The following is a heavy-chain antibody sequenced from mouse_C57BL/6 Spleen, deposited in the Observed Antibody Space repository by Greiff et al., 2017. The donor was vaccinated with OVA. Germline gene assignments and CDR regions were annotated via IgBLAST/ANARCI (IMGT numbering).Heavy chain of an antibody. V-gene: IGHV1-62-2*01. CDR3: ARHERAYYGGSYARDY. Sequence: QVQLKQSGAELVKPGASVKLSCKASGYTFTEYTIHWVKQRSGQGLEWIGWFYPGSGSIKYNEKFKDKATLTADKSYSTVYMELSRLTSDDSAFYFCARHERAYYGGSYARDYWGQGTSVTVSS. CDR2: FYPGSGSI. CDR1: GYTFTEYT. D-gene: IGHD1-1*02. J-gene: IGHJ4*01.